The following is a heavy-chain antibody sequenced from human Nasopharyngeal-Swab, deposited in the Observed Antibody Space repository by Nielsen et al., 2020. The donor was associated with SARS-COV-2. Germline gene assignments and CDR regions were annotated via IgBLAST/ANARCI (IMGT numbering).Heavy chain of an antibody. V-gene: IGHV3-7*03. D-gene: IGHD4-23*01. CDR3: AGGNSADH. Sequence: GGSLRLSCAASGFTFSGYWMSWVRKAPRKGLEGVANIKEDGSEKYYVDSVKGRFTISRDNAKNSLYLQMNSLRAEDTAVYYCAGGNSADHWGQGTLVTVSS. CDR1: GFTFSGYW. CDR2: IKEDGSEK. J-gene: IGHJ4*02.